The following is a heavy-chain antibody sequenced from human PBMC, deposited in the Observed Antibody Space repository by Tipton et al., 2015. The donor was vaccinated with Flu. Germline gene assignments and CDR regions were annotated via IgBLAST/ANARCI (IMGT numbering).Heavy chain of an antibody. CDR1: GGSISSYY. V-gene: IGHV4-59*08. CDR2: IYYSGST. CDR3: ARHVPYSSSSGEAFDI. J-gene: IGHJ3*02. Sequence: TLSLTCTVSGGSISSYYWSWIRQPPGKGLEWIGYIYYSGSTNYNPSLKSRVTISVDTSKNQFSLKLSSVTAADTAVYYCARHVPYSSSSGEAFDIWGQGTMVTVSS. D-gene: IGHD6-6*01.